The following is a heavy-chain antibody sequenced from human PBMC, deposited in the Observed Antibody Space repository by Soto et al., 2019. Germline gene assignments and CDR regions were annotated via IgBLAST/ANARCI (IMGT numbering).Heavy chain of an antibody. D-gene: IGHD2-15*01. CDR1: GFTFRSYS. V-gene: IGHV3-48*02. CDR3: AREGWPLLQTGMDV. J-gene: IGHJ6*02. CDR2: ISSSNRTI. Sequence: GGSLRLSCAASGFTFRSYSMNWARQAPGKGLEWVSYISSSNRTINYADSVKGRFIISRDNAKNSPYLQMHSLRDEDTAVYYCAREGWPLLQTGMDVWGQGTTVTVSS.